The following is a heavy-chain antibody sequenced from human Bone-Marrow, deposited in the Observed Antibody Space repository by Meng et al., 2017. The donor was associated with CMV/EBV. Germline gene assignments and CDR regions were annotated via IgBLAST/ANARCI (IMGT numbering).Heavy chain of an antibody. Sequence: GESLKISCAASGFTFDDYTMHWVRQAPGKGLEWVSLISWDGGSTYYADSVKGRFTISRDNSKNSLYLQMNSLRTEDTALYYCAKDISSSSWYTPFYYYYGMDVWGQGTTVTVSS. J-gene: IGHJ6*02. D-gene: IGHD6-13*01. CDR3: AKDISSSSWYTPFYYYYGMDV. V-gene: IGHV3-43*01. CDR2: ISWDGGST. CDR1: GFTFDDYT.